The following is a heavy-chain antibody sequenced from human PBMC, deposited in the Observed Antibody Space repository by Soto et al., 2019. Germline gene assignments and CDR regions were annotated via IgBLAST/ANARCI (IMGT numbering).Heavy chain of an antibody. Sequence: ASAKASCKASGYSFTDWQMQWVREAPGQGLEWMGWINPHTGGTNDAQNFQAWVTMNRDTTISTGYMELPRLRLDDTAVDYSPRAGRLYCGRACYLDYWG. CDR1: GYSFTDWQ. V-gene: IGHV1-2*04. CDR3: PRAGRLYCGRACYLDY. J-gene: IGHJ4*01. CDR2: INPHTGGT. D-gene: IGHD2-21*02.